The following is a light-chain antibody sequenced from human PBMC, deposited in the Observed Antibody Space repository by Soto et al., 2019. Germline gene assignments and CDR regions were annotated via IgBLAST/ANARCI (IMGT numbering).Light chain of an antibody. CDR3: SSYTGSSTLV. J-gene: IGLJ2*01. Sequence: QSALTQPASVSGSPGQSVTISCTGTSSDVGGYNYVSWYQQHPGKAPKLMLYNVSNRPSGVSNRFSGSKSGNTASLTISGLQAEDEADYYCSSYTGSSTLVFGGGTQLTVL. CDR2: NVS. V-gene: IGLV2-14*01. CDR1: SSDVGGYNY.